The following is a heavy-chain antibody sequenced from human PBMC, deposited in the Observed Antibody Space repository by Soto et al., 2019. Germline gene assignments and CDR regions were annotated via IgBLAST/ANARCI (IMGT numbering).Heavy chain of an antibody. CDR2: LFGSGGGV. Sequence: PGGSLRLSDAGSGFSVDAGAMSGVLQAPGEGLQWVSGLFGSGGGVHYADSVRGRFTVSRDNSKSTLYLQMNSLRAEDTAVYYCAKDAIAGNGIWEPFDMWGRGTEVTVSS. V-gene: IGHV3-23*01. CDR3: AKDAIAGNGIWEPFDM. D-gene: IGHD2-8*01. CDR1: GFSVDAGA. J-gene: IGHJ3*02.